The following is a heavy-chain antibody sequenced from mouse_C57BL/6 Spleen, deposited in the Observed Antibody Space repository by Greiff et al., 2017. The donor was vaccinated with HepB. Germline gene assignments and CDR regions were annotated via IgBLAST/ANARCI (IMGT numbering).Heavy chain of an antibody. J-gene: IGHJ2*01. CDR3: ARGSLKNYFDY. CDR1: GYTFTSYW. CDR2: IDPSDSYT. Sequence: QVQLQQPGAELVMPGASVKLYCKASGYTFTSYWMHWVKQRPGQGLEWIGEIDPSDSYTNYNQKFKGKSTLTVDKSSSTAYMQLSSLTSEDSAVYYCARGSLKNYFDYWGQGTTLTVSS. V-gene: IGHV1-69*01.